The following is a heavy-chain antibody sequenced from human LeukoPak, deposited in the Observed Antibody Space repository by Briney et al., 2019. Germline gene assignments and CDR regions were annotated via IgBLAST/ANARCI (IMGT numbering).Heavy chain of an antibody. CDR2: INTDGFST. J-gene: IGHJ4*02. V-gene: IGHV3-74*01. CDR3: ARSRTYGDYGRGLDY. CDR1: GFISSSYW. Sequence: PGGSQRLSCAASGFISSSYWMHWVRQPPGKGLVYIACINTDGFSTSYADSVKGRFTISRDNAKNTLYLQMNSLRAEDTAVYYCARSRTYGDYGRGLDYWGQGTLVTVSS. D-gene: IGHD4-17*01.